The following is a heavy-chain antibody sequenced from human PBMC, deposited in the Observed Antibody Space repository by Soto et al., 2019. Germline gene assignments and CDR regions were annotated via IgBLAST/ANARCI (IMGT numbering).Heavy chain of an antibody. CDR1: GFTFDDYA. J-gene: IGHJ6*02. V-gene: IGHV3-9*01. CDR3: AKDRHDGSGSYYNTDYGMDV. Sequence: PGGSLRLSCAASGFTFDDYAMHWVRQAPGKGLEWVSSISWNSGSIGYADSVKGRFTISRDNAKNSLYLQMNSLRAEDTALYYCAKDRHDGSGSYYNTDYGMDVWAQGTTVTVSS. CDR2: ISWNSGSI. D-gene: IGHD3-10*01.